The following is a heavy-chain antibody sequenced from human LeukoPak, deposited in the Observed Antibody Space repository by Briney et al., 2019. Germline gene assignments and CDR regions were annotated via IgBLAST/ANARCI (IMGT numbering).Heavy chain of an antibody. CDR3: AKDDTIFGVVIPSYFDY. Sequence: PGGSLRLSCVASGFTFSNYTMSWVRQTPGKGLEWVSTISGGGVSTYYADSVKGRFTISRDNSRNTLYLQMNSLRAGDTAVYYCAKDDTIFGVVIPSYFDYWGQGTLVTVSS. D-gene: IGHD3-3*01. J-gene: IGHJ4*02. V-gene: IGHV3-23*01. CDR1: GFTFSNYT. CDR2: ISGGGVST.